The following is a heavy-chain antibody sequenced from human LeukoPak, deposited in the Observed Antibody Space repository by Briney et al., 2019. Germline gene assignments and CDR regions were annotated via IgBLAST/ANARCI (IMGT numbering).Heavy chain of an antibody. CDR3: ARESAGGPDY. V-gene: IGHV3-7*05. Sequence: GGSLRLSCAASGFNLSSHWMSWVRQAPGKGLEWVANIKQDGSEQYYVDSVRGRFTISRDNAKNSLYLQMNSLRAEDTAIYYCARESAGGPDYWGQGTLVTVSS. CDR2: IKQDGSEQ. J-gene: IGHJ4*02. D-gene: IGHD6-19*01. CDR1: GFNLSSHW.